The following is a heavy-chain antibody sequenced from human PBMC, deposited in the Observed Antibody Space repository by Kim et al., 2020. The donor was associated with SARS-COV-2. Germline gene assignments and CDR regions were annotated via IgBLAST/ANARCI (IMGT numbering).Heavy chain of an antibody. CDR2: IYYSGST. J-gene: IGHJ6*02. D-gene: IGHD3-10*01. CDR1: GGSISSYY. V-gene: IGHV4-59*12. CDR3: ARTYYFGSGSYYKPYYYYYGMDV. Sequence: SETLSLTCTVSGGSISSYYWSWIRQPPGKGLEWIGYIYYSGSTNYNPSLKSRVTISVDTSKNQFSLKLSSVTAADTAMYFCARTYYFGSGSYYKPYYYYYGMDVWGQGTTDTVS.